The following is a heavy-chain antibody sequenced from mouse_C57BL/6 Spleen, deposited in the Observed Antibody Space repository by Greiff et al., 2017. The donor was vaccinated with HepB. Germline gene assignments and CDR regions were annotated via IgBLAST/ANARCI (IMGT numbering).Heavy chain of an antibody. CDR2: ISSGGDYI. V-gene: IGHV5-9-1*02. J-gene: IGHJ2*01. D-gene: IGHD1-1*01. CDR1: GFTFSSYA. CDR3: TRDALLQNYFDC. Sequence: EVQLVESGEGLVKPGGSLKLSCAASGFTFSSYAMSWVRQTPEKRLEWVAYISSGGDYIYYADTVKGRFTISRDNARNTLYLQMSSLKSEDTAVYYCTRDALLQNYFDCWGQGTTLTVSS.